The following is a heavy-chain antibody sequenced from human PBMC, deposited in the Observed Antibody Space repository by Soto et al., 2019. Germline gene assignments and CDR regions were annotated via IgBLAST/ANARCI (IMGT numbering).Heavy chain of an antibody. CDR2: ISSSSSYI. CDR3: AREKYSSGWLDALDI. J-gene: IGHJ3*02. Sequence: PGGSLRLSCAASGFTFSSYSINWVRQAPGKGLEWVSSISSSSSYIYYADTVKGRFTISRDNAKNPLYLQMNSLRAEDTAVYYCAREKYSSGWLDALDIWGQGTMVTVSS. CDR1: GFTFSSYS. D-gene: IGHD6-19*01. V-gene: IGHV3-21*01.